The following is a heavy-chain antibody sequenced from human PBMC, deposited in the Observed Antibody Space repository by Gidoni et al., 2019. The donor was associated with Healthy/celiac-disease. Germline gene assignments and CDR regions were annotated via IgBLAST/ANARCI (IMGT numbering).Heavy chain of an antibody. CDR2: IDTSGSP. CDR1: GGSISSGSYY. D-gene: IGHD3-22*01. CDR3: ASTPLYDSSGYYWSAYFQH. J-gene: IGHJ1*01. Sequence: QVQLQESGPGLVKPSQTLSLTCTVPGGSISSGSYYWSLIRQPAGKGLEWIGSIDTSGSPHDHPSLPSPVPLSVDPSKHQFSLKLSSVTAADTAVYYCASTPLYDSSGYYWSAYFQHWGQGTLVTVSS. V-gene: IGHV4-61*02.